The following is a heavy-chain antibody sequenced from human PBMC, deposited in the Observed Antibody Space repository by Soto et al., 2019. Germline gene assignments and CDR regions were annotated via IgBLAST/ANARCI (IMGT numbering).Heavy chain of an antibody. CDR3: ARVQSTSWGYYYAVYV. CDR1: GGSISSYY. V-gene: IGHV4-59*01. J-gene: IGHJ6*01. CDR2: ISYSGST. Sequence: QVQLQESGPGLVKPSETLSLTCRISGGSISSYYWNWIRQAPGKGLEWIGFISYSGSTNYNPALTSRVTISVDTSKDQISLRLNSVTAADTAVYYCARVQSTSWGYYYAVYVWGQGTTVTVSS. D-gene: IGHD2-2*01.